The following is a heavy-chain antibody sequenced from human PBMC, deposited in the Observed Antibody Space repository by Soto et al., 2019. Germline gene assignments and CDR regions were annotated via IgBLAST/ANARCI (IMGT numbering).Heavy chain of an antibody. V-gene: IGHV4-61*03. Sequence: PSETLSLTCTVSGGSVSSGSYYWSWIRQPPGKGLEWIGYIYNSGSTNYNPSLKSRVTISVDTSKNHFSLRMSSVTAADTAVYYCARGSDSGSYYFDYWTGEPWSPSPQ. D-gene: IGHD3-10*01. CDR1: GGSVSSGSYY. J-gene: IGHJ4*02. CDR2: IYNSGST. CDR3: ARGSDSGSYYFDY.